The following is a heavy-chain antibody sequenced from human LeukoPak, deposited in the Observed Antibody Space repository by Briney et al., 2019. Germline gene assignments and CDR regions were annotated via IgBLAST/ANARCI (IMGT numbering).Heavy chain of an antibody. Sequence: AASVKVSCKASGYTFTSYGISWVRQAPGQGLEWMGWISAYNGNTNYAQKLQGRVTMTTDTSTSTAYMELSRLRSDDTAVYYCARVSFHPPYYDSSGRQNYYYMDVWGKGTTVTISS. V-gene: IGHV1-18*01. CDR2: ISAYNGNT. D-gene: IGHD3-22*01. CDR3: ARVSFHPPYYDSSGRQNYYYMDV. CDR1: GYTFTSYG. J-gene: IGHJ6*03.